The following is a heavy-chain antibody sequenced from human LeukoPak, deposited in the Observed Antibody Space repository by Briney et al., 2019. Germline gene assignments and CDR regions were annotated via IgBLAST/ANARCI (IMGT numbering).Heavy chain of an antibody. D-gene: IGHD2-21*01. V-gene: IGHV4-59*01. Sequence: PSETLSLTCSVSGDSISSYYWNWVRQSPGKGLEWIAYVYNIETKNYDPPLKSRVTISEDTSKNQISLRLNSVTAADTAVYYCARGAFQGVVPFDYWGQGILVTVSS. CDR3: ARGAFQGVVPFDY. CDR2: VYNIETK. CDR1: GDSISSYY. J-gene: IGHJ4*02.